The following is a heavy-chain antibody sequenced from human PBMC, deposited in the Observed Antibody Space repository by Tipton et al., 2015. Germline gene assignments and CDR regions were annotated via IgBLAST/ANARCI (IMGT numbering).Heavy chain of an antibody. CDR2: IDYIGGS. CDR3: ARRVSANWFDL. J-gene: IGHJ5*02. D-gene: IGHD2/OR15-2a*01. V-gene: IGHV4-59*01. CDR1: GVSISNYY. Sequence: GLVKPSETLSLICTVFGVSISNYYWTWIRLLPGKGLEFIGYIDYIGGSSYNPSLKSRVTISRDTSKNQISLKVPSATAADTAVYYCARRVSANWFDLWGQGTLVTVSS.